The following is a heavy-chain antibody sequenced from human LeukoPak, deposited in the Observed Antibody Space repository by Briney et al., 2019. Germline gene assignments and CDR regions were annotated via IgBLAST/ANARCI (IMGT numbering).Heavy chain of an antibody. Sequence: GGSLRLSCAVSGFTVSSNYMSWVRQAPGKGLEWVSDIYSGGSTYYADSVKGRFTISRDNVKNSMYLQMNSLRDEDTAVYYCARMAPYYYETSGYDYWGQGTLGTVSS. CDR1: GFTVSSNY. J-gene: IGHJ4*02. CDR3: ARMAPYYYETSGYDY. V-gene: IGHV3-66*01. CDR2: IYSGGST. D-gene: IGHD3-22*01.